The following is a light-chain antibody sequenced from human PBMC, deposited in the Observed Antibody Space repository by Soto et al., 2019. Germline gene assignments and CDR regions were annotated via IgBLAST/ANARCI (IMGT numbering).Light chain of an antibody. CDR2: SES. J-gene: IGKJ4*01. CDR3: QQSGNSPL. V-gene: IGKV3-20*01. CDR1: QSVSSK. Sequence: EIVMTQSPATLSVSPGERATLSCRASQSVSSKLAWYQQKPGQAPRLLIYSESSRATGIPTRFSGSGSGTDFTLTINTLEPEDFAVYYCQQSGNSPLFGGGTKVDIK.